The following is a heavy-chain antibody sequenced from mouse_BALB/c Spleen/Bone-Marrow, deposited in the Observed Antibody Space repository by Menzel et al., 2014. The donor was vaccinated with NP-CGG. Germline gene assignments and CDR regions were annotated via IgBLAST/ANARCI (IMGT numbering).Heavy chain of an antibody. D-gene: IGHD1-1*01. V-gene: IGHV14-3*02. Sequence: VQLKESGAELVKPGASVKLSCTASGFSIKDTYMHWVKQRPEQGLEWIGRIDPANGNTKYDPKFQGKATITADTSSNTAYLQLSSLTSEDTAVYYCARGYGSSYGTGYFDVWGAGTTVTVSS. CDR1: GFSIKDTY. CDR2: IDPANGNT. CDR3: ARGYGSSYGTGYFDV. J-gene: IGHJ1*01.